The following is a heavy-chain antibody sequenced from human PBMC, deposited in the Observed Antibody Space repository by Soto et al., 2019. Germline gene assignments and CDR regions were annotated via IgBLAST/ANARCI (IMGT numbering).Heavy chain of an antibody. CDR2: ISDDGSNK. V-gene: IGHV3-30*18. D-gene: IGHD3-3*01. J-gene: IGHJ6*02. Sequence: GGSLRLSCAASGFTFSNYGMHWVRQAPGKGLEWVAFISDDGSNKYYADSMKGRFTMSRDNSKSTLYLQMNSLRAEDTAVYYCTKRRNVLRFLEWSSGMDVWGQGTTVTVYS. CDR3: TKRRNVLRFLEWSSGMDV. CDR1: GFTFSNYG.